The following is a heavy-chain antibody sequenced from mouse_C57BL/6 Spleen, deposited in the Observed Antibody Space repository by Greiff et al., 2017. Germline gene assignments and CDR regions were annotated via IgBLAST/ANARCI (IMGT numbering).Heavy chain of an antibody. CDR3: AREGDDYNAMDY. CDR1: GYSITSGYD. J-gene: IGHJ4*01. CDR2: ISYSGST. V-gene: IGHV3-1*01. Sequence: EVKVVESGPGMVKPSQSLSLTCTVTGYSITSGYDWHWIRHFPGNKLEWMGYISYSGSTNYNPSLKSRISITHDTSKNHFFLKLNSVTTEDTATYDCAREGDDYNAMDYWGQGTSVTVSS.